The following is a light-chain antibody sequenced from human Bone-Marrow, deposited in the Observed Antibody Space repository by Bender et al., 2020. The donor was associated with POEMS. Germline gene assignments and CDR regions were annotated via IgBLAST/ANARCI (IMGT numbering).Light chain of an antibody. CDR1: AMPDQF. J-gene: IGLJ1*01. CDR3: QSADREGTYVV. Sequence: SSVSVSPGQTATITCSGDAMPDQFVYWYQQKTGQAPVVVIFKDTERPSGIPERFSGSSSGTIVALTITGVQAEDEADYYCQSADREGTYVVFGPGTRLTVL. CDR2: KDT. V-gene: IGLV3-25*03.